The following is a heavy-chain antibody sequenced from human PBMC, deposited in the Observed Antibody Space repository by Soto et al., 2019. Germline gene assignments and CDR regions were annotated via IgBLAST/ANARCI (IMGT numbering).Heavy chain of an antibody. CDR3: AKGDGRIVPRHFDY. CDR1: GFPFSDYS. J-gene: IGHJ4*02. D-gene: IGHD1-26*01. V-gene: IGHV3-23*01. CDR2: ISSGGGSP. Sequence: LSLSCAACGFPFSDYSMSWVRQAPGKGLEWVSSISSGGGSPYYADSVKGRFTISRNNSKNTLFLQMNSLRAEDTAVYYCAKGDGRIVPRHFDYWGQGTLVTGSS.